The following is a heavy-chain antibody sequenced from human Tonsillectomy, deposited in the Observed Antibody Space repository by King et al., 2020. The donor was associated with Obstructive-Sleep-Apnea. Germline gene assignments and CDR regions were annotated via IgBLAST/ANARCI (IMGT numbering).Heavy chain of an antibody. CDR3: AKNMGFATGGGFDY. D-gene: IGHD2-8*01. CDR1: GFTLDDYA. CDR2: ISWNSGNI. J-gene: IGHJ4*02. Sequence: VQLVESGGGLVQPGRSLRLSCAASGFTLDDYAMHWVRQVPGKGLEWVSGISWNSGNIGYADSVKGRFTITRDNAKNSLYLQMNSLRAEDTALYYCAKNMGFATGGGFDYWGQGALVTVFS. V-gene: IGHV3-9*01.